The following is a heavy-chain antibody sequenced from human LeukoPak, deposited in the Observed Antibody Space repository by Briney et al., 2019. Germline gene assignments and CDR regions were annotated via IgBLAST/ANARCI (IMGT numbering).Heavy chain of an antibody. V-gene: IGHV3-23*01. CDR2: ISGSGGST. J-gene: IGHJ4*02. CDR1: GFTFSSYA. D-gene: IGHD2-21*02. Sequence: HPGGSLRLSCAASGFTFSSYAMSWVRQAPGKGLEWVSAISGSGGSTYYADSVKGRFTISRDNSKNTLYLQMNSLRAEDTAVYYCAKDRAATAKGSGYFDYWGQGTLVTVSS. CDR3: AKDRAATAKGSGYFDY.